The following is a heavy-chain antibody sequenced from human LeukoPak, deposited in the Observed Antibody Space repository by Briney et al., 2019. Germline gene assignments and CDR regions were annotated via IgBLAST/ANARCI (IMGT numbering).Heavy chain of an antibody. J-gene: IGHJ6*02. CDR1: GFTLSDYH. CDR3: ATYVKWAAGDV. D-gene: IGHD1-26*01. CDR2: ITTISHYI. V-gene: IGHV3-21*01. Sequence: GGSLRLSCAASGFTLSDYHMNWVRQAPGKGLEWLSSITTISHYIYYAGAVRGRFTISRDNAKNSLFLQMNSLRAEDTAIYYCATYVKWAAGDVWGQGTTVSVSS.